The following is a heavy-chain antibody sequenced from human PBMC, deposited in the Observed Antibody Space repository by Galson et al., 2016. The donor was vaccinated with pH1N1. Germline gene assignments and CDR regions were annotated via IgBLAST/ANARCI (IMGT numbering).Heavy chain of an antibody. V-gene: IGHV3-7*01. Sequence: SLRLSCAASGFSLSPFWMTWVRQAPGKGLEWVANINQDGSVQYYVDSVKGRFTISRDNAKNSLFLQMDSLRAEDTAVYYCARSLQYYDPYYLDYWGQGTLVSVSS. CDR3: ARSLQYYDPYYLDY. J-gene: IGHJ4*02. D-gene: IGHD3-22*01. CDR1: GFSLSPFW. CDR2: INQDGSVQ.